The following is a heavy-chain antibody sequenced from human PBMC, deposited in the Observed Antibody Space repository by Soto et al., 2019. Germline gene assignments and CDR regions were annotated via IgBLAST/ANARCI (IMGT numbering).Heavy chain of an antibody. CDR1: GFSLTSSGVA. Sequence: QVTFRESGPTLVKPTQTLTLTCTFSGFSLTSSGVAVGCIRQPPGKALEWLASIDWADDTHYNPSLKNRAIITGDTSKNQVVLTMANMYPTDTATYYFALIVGMRFEFWGQGTPVTVAS. CDR2: IDWADDT. CDR3: ALIVGMRFEF. D-gene: IGHD3-10*01. V-gene: IGHV2-5*02. J-gene: IGHJ4*02.